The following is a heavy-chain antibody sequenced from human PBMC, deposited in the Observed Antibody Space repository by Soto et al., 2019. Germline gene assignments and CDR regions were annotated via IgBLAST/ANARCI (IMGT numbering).Heavy chain of an antibody. CDR1: GGSISSSSYY. CDR3: ARDREYSSSDYYYYYMDV. Sequence: SETLSLTCTVSGGSISSSSYYWGWIRQPPGKGLEWIGYIYYSGGTNYNPSLKSRVTISVDTSKNQFSLKLSSVTAADTAVYYCARDREYSSSDYYYYYMDVWGKGTTVTVSS. V-gene: IGHV4-61*01. D-gene: IGHD6-6*01. CDR2: IYYSGGT. J-gene: IGHJ6*03.